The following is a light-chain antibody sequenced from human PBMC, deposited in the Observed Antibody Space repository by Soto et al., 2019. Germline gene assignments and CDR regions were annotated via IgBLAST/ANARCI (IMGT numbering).Light chain of an antibody. CDR1: QSISRW. CDR2: DDS. CDR3: PQYSSYST. J-gene: IGKJ1*01. V-gene: IGKV1-5*01. Sequence: DIHLTHSLSILCASLAARATITCRASQSISRWLAWYQQKPGKDPKILIYDDSSLESGVQSRFRGSGSGTEFTLTVSSLQPDDFATYYRPQYSSYSTLGNGTKVDIK.